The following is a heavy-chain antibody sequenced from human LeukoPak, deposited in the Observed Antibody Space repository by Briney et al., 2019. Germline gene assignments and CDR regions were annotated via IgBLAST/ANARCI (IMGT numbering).Heavy chain of an antibody. CDR3: ARKDFSSGSFNY. CDR1: GFPFSVYY. D-gene: IGHD3-22*01. CDR2: IGLNGYPL. Sequence: GGSLRLSCAVSGFPFSVYYMSWIRQAPGKGLEWISYIGLNGYPLDYADSVKGRFTISRDNANDLLYLDMSSLRAEDTAVYYCARKDFSSGSFNYWGQGSPVTVSS. J-gene: IGHJ4*02. V-gene: IGHV3-11*04.